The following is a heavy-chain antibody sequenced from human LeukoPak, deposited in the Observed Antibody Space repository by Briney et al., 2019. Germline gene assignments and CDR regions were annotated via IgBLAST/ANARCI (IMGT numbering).Heavy chain of an antibody. CDR2: IYYSGST. V-gene: IGHV4-59*01. J-gene: IGHJ4*02. Sequence: SKTLSLTCTVSGGSISSYYWNWIRQPPGKGLEWIGYIYYSGSTNYNTSLKSRLTISVDTSKNQFSLKLSSVTAADTAVYYCARYVWGSYPTFEDYWGQGTLVTVSS. D-gene: IGHD3-16*02. CDR3: ARYVWGSYPTFEDY. CDR1: GGSISSYY.